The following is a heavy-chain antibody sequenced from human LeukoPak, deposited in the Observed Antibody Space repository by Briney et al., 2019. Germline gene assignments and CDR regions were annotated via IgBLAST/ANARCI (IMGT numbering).Heavy chain of an antibody. D-gene: IGHD1-26*01. Sequence: SETLSLTCTVSGGSISSSSYYWGWIRQPPGKGLEWIGSIYYSGNTYYNPSLKSRVTISVDTSKNQFSLKLTSVTAADTAVFYCARQGSGSYYRRPFDFWGQGTLVTVSS. CDR1: GGSISSSSYY. V-gene: IGHV4-39*01. J-gene: IGHJ4*02. CDR2: IYYSGNT. CDR3: ARQGSGSYYRRPFDF.